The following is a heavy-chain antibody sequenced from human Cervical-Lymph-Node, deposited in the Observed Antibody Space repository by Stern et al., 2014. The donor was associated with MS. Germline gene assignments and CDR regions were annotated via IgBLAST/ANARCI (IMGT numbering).Heavy chain of an antibody. D-gene: IGHD5-24*01. CDR1: GFTFSNYT. Sequence: EVQLVESGGGLVQPGGFLRLSCVASGFTFSNYTMQWVRQAPGKRLEYVSAINSNGGSTYYANSVKGRFMITRDNSKNTLYLQMASLRAEDMAVYYCARGPGVEMATITRLIAEYFQHWGQGTLVTVSS. CDR2: INSNGGST. CDR3: ARGPGVEMATITRLIAEYFQH. J-gene: IGHJ1*01. V-gene: IGHV3-64*01.